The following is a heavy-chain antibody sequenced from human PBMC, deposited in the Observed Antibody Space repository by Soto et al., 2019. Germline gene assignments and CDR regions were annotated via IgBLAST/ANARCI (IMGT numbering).Heavy chain of an antibody. Sequence: QLQLQESGPGLVKPSETLSLTCTVSGGSISSSSYYWGWIRQPPGKGLEWIGSIYYSGSTYYNPSLKSRVTISVDTSKNQFSLKLSSVTAADTAVYYCASVDIVATSEFDYWGQGTLVTVSS. CDR2: IYYSGST. D-gene: IGHD5-12*01. J-gene: IGHJ4*02. CDR1: GGSISSSSYY. CDR3: ASVDIVATSEFDY. V-gene: IGHV4-39*01.